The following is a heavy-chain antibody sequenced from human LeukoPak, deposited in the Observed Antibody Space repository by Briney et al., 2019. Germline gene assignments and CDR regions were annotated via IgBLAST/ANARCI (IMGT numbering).Heavy chain of an antibody. D-gene: IGHD3-3*01. CDR2: INHSGST. CDR3: ARDSYDFWSGTSYGMDV. V-gene: IGHV4-34*01. Sequence: SETLSLTCAVYGGSFSGYYWSWIRQPPGKGLEWIGEINHSGSTNYNPSLKSRVTISVDASKNQFSLKLSSVTAADTAVYYCARDSYDFWSGTSYGMDVWGQGTTVTVSS. J-gene: IGHJ6*02. CDR1: GGSFSGYY.